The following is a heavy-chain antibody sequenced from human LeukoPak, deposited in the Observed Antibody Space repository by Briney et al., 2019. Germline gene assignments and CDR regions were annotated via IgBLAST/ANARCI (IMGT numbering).Heavy chain of an antibody. Sequence: PSETLSLTCTVSGGSVSSGTYYWSWIRQPPGKGLEWIGYIYYSGTTNYNPSLKSRVTISVDTSKNQFSLKLSSVTAADTAVYYCARDRVRGNSNPFFDYWGQGTLVTVSS. J-gene: IGHJ4*02. CDR1: GGSVSSGTYY. CDR3: ARDRVRGNSNPFFDY. D-gene: IGHD4-11*01. V-gene: IGHV4-61*01. CDR2: IYYSGTT.